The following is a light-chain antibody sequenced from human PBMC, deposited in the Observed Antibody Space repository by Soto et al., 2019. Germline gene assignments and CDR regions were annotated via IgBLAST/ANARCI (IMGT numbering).Light chain of an antibody. J-gene: IGLJ2*01. Sequence: QSALTQPASVSGSPGQSITISCTGTSSDVGAYNYVCWYQHHPGKAPKLIIHDVSNRPSGVSHRFSGSKSGNTASLSISGLQAEDEADYYCSSYTSSSTVVFGGGTQLTVL. CDR1: SSDVGAYNY. V-gene: IGLV2-14*03. CDR3: SSYTSSSTVV. CDR2: DVS.